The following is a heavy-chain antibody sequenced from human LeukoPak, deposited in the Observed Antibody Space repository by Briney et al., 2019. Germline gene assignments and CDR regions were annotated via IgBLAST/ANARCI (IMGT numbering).Heavy chain of an antibody. V-gene: IGHV4-61*01. CDR2: IYDSGST. D-gene: IGHD1-14*01. CDR1: GGSISSGSYY. J-gene: IGHJ3*02. Sequence: SETLSLTCTVSGGSISSGSYYWSWIRQPPGKGLEWIAYIYDSGSTNYNPALKSRVTISVDTSKNQFSLKLSSVTAADTAVYYCAREGGTGAFDIWGQGTMVTVSP. CDR3: AREGGTGAFDI.